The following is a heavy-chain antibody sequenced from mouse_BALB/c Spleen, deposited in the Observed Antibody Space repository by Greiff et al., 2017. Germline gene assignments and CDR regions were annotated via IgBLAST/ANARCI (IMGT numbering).Heavy chain of an antibody. D-gene: IGHD1-1*01. CDR2: ISSGGST. CDR1: GFTFSSYA. V-gene: IGHV5-6-5*01. CDR3: ANYYGSSLYYFDY. Sequence: EVKLVESGGGLVQPGGSRKLSCAASGFTFSSYAMSWVRQTPEKRLEWVASISSGGSTYYPDSVKGRFTISRDNARNILYLQMSSLRSEDTAMYYCANYYGSSLYYFDYWGQGTTLTVSS. J-gene: IGHJ2*01.